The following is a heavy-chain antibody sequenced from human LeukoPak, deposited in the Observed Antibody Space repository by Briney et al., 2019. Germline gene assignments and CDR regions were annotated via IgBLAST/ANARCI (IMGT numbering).Heavy chain of an antibody. J-gene: IGHJ4*02. CDR2: IKQDGSEK. V-gene: IGHV3-7*01. CDR3: AREGSFYYDSSGYYWDY. D-gene: IGHD3-22*01. Sequence: PGGSLRLSCAASGFTFSSYWMSWVRQAPGKGLEWVANIKQDGSEKYYVDSVKGRFTISRDNAKNSLYLQMNSLRAEDTAVYYCAREGSFYYDSSGYYWDYWGQGTLVTVSS. CDR1: GFTFSSYW.